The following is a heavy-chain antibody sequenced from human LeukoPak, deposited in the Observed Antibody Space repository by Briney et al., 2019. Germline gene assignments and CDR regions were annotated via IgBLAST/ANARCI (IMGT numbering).Heavy chain of an antibody. CDR1: GGSISHHY. CDR2: IFYSGST. CDR3: ARSPPPRGLQLVFYDY. D-gene: IGHD1-1*01. V-gene: IGHV4-59*11. J-gene: IGHJ4*02. Sequence: SETLSLTCTVSGGSISHHYGTWIRQPPGKGLEWIGHIFYSGSTNYSPSLKSRVTISVDLSKNQFSLKLKSVTAADTAVYYCARSPPPRGLQLVFYDYWGQGALVTVSS.